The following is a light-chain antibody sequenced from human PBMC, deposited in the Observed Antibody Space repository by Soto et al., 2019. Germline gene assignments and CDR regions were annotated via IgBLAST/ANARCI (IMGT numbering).Light chain of an antibody. J-gene: IGLJ3*02. CDR1: SSDVGGYKF. V-gene: IGLV2-14*01. CDR2: EVS. CDR3: SSYTTSSTRV. Sequence: QSVLTQPASVSGSPGPSITISCTGTSSDVGGYKFVSWYQQHPGKAPKLMIYEVSNRPSGVSNRFSGSKSGNTASLTISGLQAEDEADYYCSSYTTSSTRVFGGGTKLTVL.